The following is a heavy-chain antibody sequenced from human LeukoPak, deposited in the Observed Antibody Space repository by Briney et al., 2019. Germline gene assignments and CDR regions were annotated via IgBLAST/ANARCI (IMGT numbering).Heavy chain of an antibody. Sequence: GASVKVSCKVSGYTLTELSMHWVRQAPGKGLEWMEGFDPEDGETIYAQKFQGRVNMTEDTSTDTAYMELSSLRSEDTAVYYCATPGIAAAGINFDYWGQGTLVTVSS. V-gene: IGHV1-24*01. J-gene: IGHJ4*02. CDR1: GYTLTELS. D-gene: IGHD6-13*01. CDR3: ATPGIAAAGINFDY. CDR2: FDPEDGET.